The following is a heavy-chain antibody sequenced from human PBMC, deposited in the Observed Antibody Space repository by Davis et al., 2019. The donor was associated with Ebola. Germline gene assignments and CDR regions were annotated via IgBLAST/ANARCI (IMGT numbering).Heavy chain of an antibody. J-gene: IGHJ4*02. CDR3: AGKSGYSYGYVDY. V-gene: IGHV4-59*01. CDR1: GGSISSYY. CDR2: IYYSGST. Sequence: MPSETLSLTCTVSGGSISSYYWSWIRQPPGKGLEWIGYIYYSGSTNYNPSLKSRVTISVDTSKNQFSLKLSSVTAADTAVYYCAGKSGYSYGYVDYWGQGTLVTVSS. D-gene: IGHD5-18*01.